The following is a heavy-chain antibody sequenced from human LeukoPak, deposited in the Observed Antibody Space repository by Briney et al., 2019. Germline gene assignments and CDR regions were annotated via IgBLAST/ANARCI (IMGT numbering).Heavy chain of an antibody. CDR3: ARWPVGFGKYYYDRSGYYQGS. D-gene: IGHD3-22*01. CDR2: INPNSGGT. Sequence: GASVKVSCQASGYTFTGYYMHWVRQAPGQGLEWMGRINPNSGGTNYAQKFQGRVTMTSDTSISTAYMELSRLRSDDTAVYYCARWPVGFGKYYYDRSGYYQGSWGQGTLVTVSS. J-gene: IGHJ4*02. V-gene: IGHV1-2*06. CDR1: GYTFTGYY.